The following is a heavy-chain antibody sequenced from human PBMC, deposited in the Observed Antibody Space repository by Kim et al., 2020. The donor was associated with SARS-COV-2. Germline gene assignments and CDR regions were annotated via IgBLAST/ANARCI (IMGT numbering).Heavy chain of an antibody. CDR3: ASGYCSGGSCYDPHYYGMDV. D-gene: IGHD2-15*01. V-gene: IGHV3-30*04. CDR2: ISYDGSNK. J-gene: IGHJ6*02. CDR1: GFTFSSYA. Sequence: GGSLRLSCAASGFTFSSYAMHWVRQAPGKGLELVAVISYDGSNKYYADSVKGRFTISRDNSKNTLYLQMNSLRAEDTAVYYCASGYCSGGSCYDPHYYGMDVWGQGTTVTVSS.